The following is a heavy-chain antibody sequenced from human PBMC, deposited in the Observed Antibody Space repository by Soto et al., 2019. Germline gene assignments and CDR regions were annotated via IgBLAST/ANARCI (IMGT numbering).Heavy chain of an antibody. CDR2: IWYDGSNK. Sequence: QVQLVESGGGVVQPGRSLRLSCAASGFTFSSYGMHWVRQAPGKGLEWVAVIWYDGSNKYYADFVKGRFTISRHNSKTTLYLQRTSLRAEDTAVDCCAREDGDCADAFDLWGRGTMVTVSS. V-gene: IGHV3-33*01. D-gene: IGHD2-21*02. J-gene: IGHJ3*01. CDR3: AREDGDCADAFDL. CDR1: GFTFSSYG.